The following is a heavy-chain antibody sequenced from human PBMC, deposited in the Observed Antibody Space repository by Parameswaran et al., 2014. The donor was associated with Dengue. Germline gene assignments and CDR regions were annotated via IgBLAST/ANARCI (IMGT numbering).Heavy chain of an antibody. D-gene: IGHD4-23*01. J-gene: IGHJ4*02. CDR2: ISGSGGST. V-gene: IGHV3-23*01. CDR3: AKMETTVVTCSDY. Sequence: VRQMPGKGLEWVSAISGSGGSTYYADSVKGRFTISRDNSKNTLYLQMNSLRAEDTAVYYCAKMETTVVTCSDYWGQGTLVTVSS.